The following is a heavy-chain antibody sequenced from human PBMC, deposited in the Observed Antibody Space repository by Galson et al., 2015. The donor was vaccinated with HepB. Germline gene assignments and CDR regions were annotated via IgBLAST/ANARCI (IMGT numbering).Heavy chain of an antibody. J-gene: IGHJ4*02. CDR1: GFTFSSYS. Sequence: SLRLSCAASGFTFSSYSMSWVRQAPGKGLEWVSYISSSSSTIYYADSVKGRFTISRDNAKNSLYLQMNSLRAEDTAVYYCARVDSSGWSPFDYWGQGTLVTVSS. CDR3: ARVDSSGWSPFDY. D-gene: IGHD6-19*01. CDR2: ISSSSSTI. V-gene: IGHV3-48*01.